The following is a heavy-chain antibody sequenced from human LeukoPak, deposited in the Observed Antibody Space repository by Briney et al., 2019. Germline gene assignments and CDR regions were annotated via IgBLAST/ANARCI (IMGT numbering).Heavy chain of an antibody. V-gene: IGHV3-23*01. CDR3: AKGHCSSSCYADLMYYYYGMDV. D-gene: IGHD2-2*01. CDR1: GFTFSRYA. Sequence: PGGSLRLSCAASGFTFSRYAMSWVRQAPGKGLEWVSTISGSGGSTYYADSVKGRFTISRDKSKNTLYLQMNSLRAEDTAVYYCAKGHCSSSCYADLMYYYYGMDVWGQGTTVTVSS. J-gene: IGHJ6*02. CDR2: ISGSGGST.